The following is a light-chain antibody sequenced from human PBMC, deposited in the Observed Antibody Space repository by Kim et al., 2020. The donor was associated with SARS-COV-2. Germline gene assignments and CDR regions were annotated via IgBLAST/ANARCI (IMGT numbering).Light chain of an antibody. V-gene: IGKV3-15*01. CDR2: GAS. Sequence: SVSPGERANLTGRASHEVSRNLAWYQQKPGQAPRLLIYGASTRATGIPARFRGSGSGTEFTLNNSSLQCEDCAVYYCEQYINWLQTFGQGTKLEI. CDR3: EQYINWLQT. J-gene: IGKJ2*01. CDR1: HEVSRN.